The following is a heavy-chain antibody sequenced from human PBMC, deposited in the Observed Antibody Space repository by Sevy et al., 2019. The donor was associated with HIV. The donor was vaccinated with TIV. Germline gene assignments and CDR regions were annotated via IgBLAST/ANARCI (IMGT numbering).Heavy chain of an antibody. Sequence: ETLSLTCTVSGGSISSYYWTWIRQPAGKGLEWIGHIHTSGRTNYNPSLKSRLTMSVDTSKNQFSLKLSSVTAADTAVYFCASAIVATIPHYWGQGTLVTVSS. J-gene: IGHJ4*02. D-gene: IGHD5-12*01. V-gene: IGHV4-4*07. CDR3: ASAIVATIPHY. CDR2: IHTSGRT. CDR1: GGSISSYY.